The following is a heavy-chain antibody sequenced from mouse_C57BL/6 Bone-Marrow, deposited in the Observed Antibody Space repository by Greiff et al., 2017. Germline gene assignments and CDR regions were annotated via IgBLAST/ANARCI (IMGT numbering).Heavy chain of an antibody. Sequence: EVKLMESGGGLVKPGGSLKLSCAASGFTFSDYGMHWVRQAPEKGLEWVAYISSGSSTIYYADTVKGRFTISRDNAKNALFLQMTSLRSEDTAMYCCGRKRRVPMDYWGQGTSVTVSS. V-gene: IGHV5-17*01. J-gene: IGHJ4*01. CDR3: GRKRRVPMDY. CDR1: GFTFSDYG. CDR2: ISSGSSTI.